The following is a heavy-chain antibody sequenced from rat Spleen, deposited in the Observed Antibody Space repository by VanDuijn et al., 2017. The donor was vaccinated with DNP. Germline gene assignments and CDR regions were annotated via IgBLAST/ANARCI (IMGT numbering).Heavy chain of an antibody. J-gene: IGHJ2*01. Sequence: QVQLKESGPGLVQPSQTLSLTCTVSGFSLTNYPLHWVRQPPRKGLEWMGVMWTDGDTSYNSALKSRLSISRDTSKSQVFLKVNSLQSEDTATYFCARESYWFDYWGQGVMVTVSS. CDR1: GFSLTNYP. CDR3: ARESYWFDY. D-gene: IGHD1-3*01. CDR2: MWTDGDT. V-gene: IGHV2-32*01.